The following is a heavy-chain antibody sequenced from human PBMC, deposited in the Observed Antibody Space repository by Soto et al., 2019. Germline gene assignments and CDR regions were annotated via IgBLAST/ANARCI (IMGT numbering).Heavy chain of an antibody. CDR2: IYHTGST. D-gene: IGHD6-6*01. V-gene: IGHV4-39*01. J-gene: IGHJ6*03. CDR3: ASLDHSSSRYYYYYMDV. CDR1: GGSISSSYYY. Sequence: SETLSLTCTVSGGSISSSYYYWGWIRQPPGKGLEWIGSIYHTGSTYYNPSLRSRVTLSVDTSKNQFSLKLTSVTAADTAVYYCASLDHSSSRYYYYYMDVWGKGTTVTVSS.